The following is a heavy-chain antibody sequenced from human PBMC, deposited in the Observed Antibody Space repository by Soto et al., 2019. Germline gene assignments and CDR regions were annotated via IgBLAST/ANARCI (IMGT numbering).Heavy chain of an antibody. V-gene: IGHV3-23*01. CDR1: GFTFTTNA. J-gene: IGHJ4*02. Sequence: PGGSLRLSCAASGFTFTTNAMSWVRQAPGKGLEWVSAISGSGGSTYYVDSVKGRFTISRDNSKNTLYLQMNSLRAEDTAKYYCTRLILRSHFDYWGQGTLVTVSS. D-gene: IGHD2-8*01. CDR2: ISGSGGST. CDR3: TRLILRSHFDY.